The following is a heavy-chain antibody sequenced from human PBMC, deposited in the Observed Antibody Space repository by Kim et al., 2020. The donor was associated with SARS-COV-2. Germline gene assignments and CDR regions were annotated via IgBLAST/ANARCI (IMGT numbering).Heavy chain of an antibody. D-gene: IGHD1-26*01. Sequence: SETLSLTCTVSGGSISGYYWSWIRQPPGKRLEWIGSIYYSGSTNYNPSLKSRLTISVDTSKNEFSLKLTSATAADTAVYYCARHRWERIGMDVWGQGTTVTVSS. J-gene: IGHJ6*02. CDR3: ARHRWERIGMDV. CDR1: GGSISGYY. CDR2: IYYSGST. V-gene: IGHV4-59*08.